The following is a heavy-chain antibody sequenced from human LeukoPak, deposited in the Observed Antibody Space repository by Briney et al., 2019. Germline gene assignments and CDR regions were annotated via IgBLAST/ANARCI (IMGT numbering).Heavy chain of an antibody. CDR1: EFSVGSNY. V-gene: IGHV3-66*01. CDR3: ARWRWNYGRWFDP. D-gene: IGHD1-7*01. Sequence: GGSLRLSCAASEFSVGSNYMTWVRQAPGKGLEWVSLIYSGGSTYYADSVKGRFTISRDNSKNTLYLQMNSLRAEDTAVYYCARWRWNYGRWFDPWGQGTLVTVSS. CDR2: IYSGGST. J-gene: IGHJ5*02.